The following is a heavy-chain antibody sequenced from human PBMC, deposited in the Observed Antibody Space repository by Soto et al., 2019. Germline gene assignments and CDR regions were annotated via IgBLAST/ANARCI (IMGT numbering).Heavy chain of an antibody. CDR1: GFSLSTSGVG. CDR2: IYWDDDK. Sequence: QITLKESGPTLVKPTQTLTLTCTFSGFSLSTSGVGVGWIRQPPGKALEWLALIYWDDDKRYSPSLKSRLTLTKDTYKNQVVLTMTNMDPVATATYYCAHRVYDSSGFDYWGQGTLVTVSS. J-gene: IGHJ4*02. D-gene: IGHD3-22*01. V-gene: IGHV2-5*02. CDR3: AHRVYDSSGFDY.